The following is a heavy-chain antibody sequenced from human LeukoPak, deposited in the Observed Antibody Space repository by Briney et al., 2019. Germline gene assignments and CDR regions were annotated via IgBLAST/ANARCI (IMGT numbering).Heavy chain of an antibody. Sequence: GGSLRLSCAASGFTVSSNYMSWVRQAPGKGLEWVSAISGSGGSTYYADSVKGRFTISRDNSKNTLYLQMNSLRAEDTAVYYCAKDSPYYYGSGSYKLFDYWGQGTLVTVSS. V-gene: IGHV3-23*01. CDR3: AKDSPYYYGSGSYKLFDY. CDR1: GFTVSSNY. D-gene: IGHD3-10*01. J-gene: IGHJ4*02. CDR2: ISGSGGST.